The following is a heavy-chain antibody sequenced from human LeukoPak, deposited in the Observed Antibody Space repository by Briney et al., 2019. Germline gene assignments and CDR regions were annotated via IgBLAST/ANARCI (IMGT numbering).Heavy chain of an antibody. CDR3: ARLRQYYYDSSGHAGRALYYFDY. CDR1: GGSISSGSYY. J-gene: IGHJ4*02. Sequence: SETLSLTCTVSGGSISSGSYYWSWIRQPPGKGLEWIGEINHSGSTNYNPSLKSRVTISVDTSKNQFSLKLSSVTAADTAVYYCARLRQYYYDSSGHAGRALYYFDYWGQGTLVTVSS. D-gene: IGHD3-22*01. V-gene: IGHV4-39*07. CDR2: INHSGST.